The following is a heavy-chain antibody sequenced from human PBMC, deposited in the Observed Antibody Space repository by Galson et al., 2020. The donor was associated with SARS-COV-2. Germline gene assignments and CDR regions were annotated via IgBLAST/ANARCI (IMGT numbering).Heavy chain of an antibody. CDR3: ARDRRDKVATITSWFDP. Sequence: SETLSLTCTVSGGSISSGGYYWSWIRHHPGKGQEWLGYIYYSGTNYYNPSLKSRVTISVDTSKNQFSLQLSAVTAADTAVYYCARDRRDKVATITSWFDPWGQGTLVTVSS. CDR1: GGSISSGGYY. V-gene: IGHV4-31*03. D-gene: IGHD5-12*01. CDR2: IYYSGTN. J-gene: IGHJ5*02.